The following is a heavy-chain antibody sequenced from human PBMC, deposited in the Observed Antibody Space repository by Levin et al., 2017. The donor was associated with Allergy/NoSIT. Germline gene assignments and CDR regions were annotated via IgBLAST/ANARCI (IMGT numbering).Heavy chain of an antibody. Sequence: GGSLRLSCAASGFTFDDYAMHWVRQAPGKGLEWVSGISWNSGSIGYADSVKGRFTISRDNAKNSLYLQMNSLRAEDTALYYCAKDIMRGGGYDSLADYWGQGTLVTVSS. J-gene: IGHJ4*02. D-gene: IGHD5-12*01. V-gene: IGHV3-9*01. CDR2: ISWNSGSI. CDR1: GFTFDDYA. CDR3: AKDIMRGGGYDSLADY.